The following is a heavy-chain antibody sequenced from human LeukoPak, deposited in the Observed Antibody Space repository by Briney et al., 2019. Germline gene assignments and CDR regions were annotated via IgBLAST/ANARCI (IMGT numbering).Heavy chain of an antibody. J-gene: IGHJ4*02. CDR3: AKAAIRYTTRWDNFDY. CDR1: GFTFDDYA. CDR2: ISWDGDST. D-gene: IGHD2-2*02. Sequence: RAGGSLRLSCAASGFTFDDYAMHWVRQPPGKGLEWVSLISWDGDSTYYADSVKGRFTISRDNSKDSLYLQMNSLRAEDSAFYFCAKAAIRYTTRWDNFDYWGQGTLVTVSS. V-gene: IGHV3-43D*03.